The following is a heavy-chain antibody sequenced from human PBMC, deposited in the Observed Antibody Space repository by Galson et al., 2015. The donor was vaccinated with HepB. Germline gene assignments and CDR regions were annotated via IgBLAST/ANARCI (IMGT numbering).Heavy chain of an antibody. CDR1: GFTFSNYA. CDR3: AKAGGFCGTSICYPNWFDS. V-gene: IGHV3-23*01. Sequence: SLRLSCAASGFTFSNYAMSWVRQAPGKGLERVSTIDATGGSAYYTDSVKGRFTISRDNFKNTLFLQTNTLRVDDTAVYYCAKAGGFCGTSICYPNWFDSWGQGTLVPVSS. D-gene: IGHD2-2*01. CDR2: IDATGGSA. J-gene: IGHJ5*01.